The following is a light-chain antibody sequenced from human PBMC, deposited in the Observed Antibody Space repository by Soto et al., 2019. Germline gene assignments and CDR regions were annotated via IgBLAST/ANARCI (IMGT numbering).Light chain of an antibody. CDR1: TSNIGAPYD. Sequence: QSVLTQPPSVSGAPGQRVSISCTGSTSNIGAPYDVHWYQQHPGKAPKLLISDVSKRPSGVPDRFSGSKFGNTASLTISGLQAEDEADYYCCSYAGAFIYVFGSGTKVTVL. CDR2: DVS. V-gene: IGLV1-40*01. CDR3: CSYAGAFIYV. J-gene: IGLJ1*01.